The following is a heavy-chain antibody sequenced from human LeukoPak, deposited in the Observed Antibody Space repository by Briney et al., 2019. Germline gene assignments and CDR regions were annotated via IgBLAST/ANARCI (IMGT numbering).Heavy chain of an antibody. D-gene: IGHD2-15*01. Sequence: ASVKVSCKASGYTFTNYAINWVRQAPGQGLEWMGWINAGNGDTKYSQKFQGRITITRDTSATTAYMELSSLRSEDKAVYYCARGTGCTGGSCSYYGMDVWGQGTTVTVSS. CDR3: ARGTGCTGGSCSYYGMDV. CDR1: GYTFTNYA. V-gene: IGHV1-3*01. J-gene: IGHJ6*02. CDR2: INAGNGDT.